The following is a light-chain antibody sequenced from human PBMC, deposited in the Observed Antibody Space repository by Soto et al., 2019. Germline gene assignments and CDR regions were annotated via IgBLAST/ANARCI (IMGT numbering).Light chain of an antibody. CDR3: QQYNSYSRT. V-gene: IGKV1-5*03. CDR1: QTISTW. Sequence: DIQMTQSPSTLSASVGDRVTITCRASQTISTWLDWYQQKPGKAPKVLIYKASNLESGVPSRFSGSGSGTEFTLTISGLQPDDFPTYYCQQYNSYSRTFGQGTKVDIK. CDR2: KAS. J-gene: IGKJ1*01.